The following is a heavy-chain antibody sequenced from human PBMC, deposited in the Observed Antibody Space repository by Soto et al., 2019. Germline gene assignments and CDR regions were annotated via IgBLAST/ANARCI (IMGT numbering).Heavy chain of an antibody. CDR1: GFTFSSYS. CDR2: ITGSAGTT. CDR3: APMGV. V-gene: IGHV3-23*01. J-gene: IGHJ6*02. Sequence: GGSLRLSCAASGFTFSSYSMTWVRQAPGKGLEWVAHITGSAGTTYYADSVKGRFTISRDNFKSTLYLQMSSLRADDTAVYYCAPMGVWGQGTTVTVSS.